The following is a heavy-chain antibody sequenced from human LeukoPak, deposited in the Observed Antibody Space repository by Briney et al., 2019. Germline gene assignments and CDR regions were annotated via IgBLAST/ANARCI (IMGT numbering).Heavy chain of an antibody. CDR2: INGSGGST. J-gene: IGHJ3*02. V-gene: IGHV3-23*01. CDR1: GFTFSSYA. CDR3: AKVRRMASIPAGAFDI. Sequence: GGSLRLSCAVSGFTFSSYAMFWVRQAPGKGLECVSSINGSGGSTYYTDSVKGRFTISRDNSKNTLYLQMNSLRAEDTAVYYCAKVRRMASIPAGAFDIWGQGTMVAVSS. D-gene: IGHD5-24*01.